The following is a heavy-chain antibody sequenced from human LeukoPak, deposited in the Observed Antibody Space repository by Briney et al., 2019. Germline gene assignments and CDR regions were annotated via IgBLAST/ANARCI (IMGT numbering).Heavy chain of an antibody. CDR3: SFPYHDSNLGYFQQ. CDR1: GFTFRDYY. J-gene: IGHJ1*01. Sequence: GGSLRLSCAASGFTFRDYYMCWIRQAPGKGLEWVSYISSSGSTIYYADSVKGRFTISRDNAKNSLYLQMNSLRAEDTAVYHCSFPYHDSNLGYFQQWGQGTLVTVSS. D-gene: IGHD3-22*01. V-gene: IGHV3-11*04. CDR2: ISSSGSTI.